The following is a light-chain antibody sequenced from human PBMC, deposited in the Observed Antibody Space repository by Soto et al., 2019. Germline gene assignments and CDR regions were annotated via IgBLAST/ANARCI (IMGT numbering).Light chain of an antibody. J-gene: IGKJ4*01. CDR1: QSVSSY. CDR2: DAS. CDR3: QLRSNWPPLT. V-gene: IGKV3-11*01. Sequence: EIVLTQSPATLSLSPGERATLACRASQSVSSYLAWYQQKRGQAPRLLIYDASNRATGIPARFSGSGSGTDFTLTISSLEPEDFAVYYCQLRSNWPPLTFGGGTKVEIK.